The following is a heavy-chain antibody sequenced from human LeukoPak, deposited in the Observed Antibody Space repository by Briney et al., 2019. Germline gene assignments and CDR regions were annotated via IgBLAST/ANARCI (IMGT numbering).Heavy chain of an antibody. V-gene: IGHV4-61*08. D-gene: IGHD3-10*01. CDR3: ARQGAGVPFDY. CDR2: IYYSGSA. J-gene: IGHJ4*02. Sequence: SETLSLTCTVSGGSISSGGYYWSWIRQHPGKGLEWIGYIYYSGSANYNPSLKSRVTISVDTSKNQFSLKLSSVTAADTAVYYCARQGAGVPFDYWGRGTLVTVSS. CDR1: GGSISSGGYY.